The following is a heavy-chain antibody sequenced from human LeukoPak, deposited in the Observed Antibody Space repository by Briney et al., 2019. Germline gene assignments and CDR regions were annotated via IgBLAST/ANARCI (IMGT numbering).Heavy chain of an antibody. Sequence: SETLSLTCTVSGGSISSYYWSWIRQPAGKGLEWIGRIYTSGSTNYNPSLKSRVTMSVDTSKNQFSLKLSSVTAADTAVYYCVRDPPASSLYYYDSSGHNWFDPWGLGTLVTVSS. J-gene: IGHJ5*02. CDR2: IYTSGST. V-gene: IGHV4-4*07. CDR3: VRDPPASSLYYYDSSGHNWFDP. D-gene: IGHD3-22*01. CDR1: GGSISSYY.